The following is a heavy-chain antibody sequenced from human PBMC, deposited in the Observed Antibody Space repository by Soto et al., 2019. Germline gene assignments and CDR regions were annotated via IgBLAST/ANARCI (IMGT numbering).Heavy chain of an antibody. D-gene: IGHD2-2*01. Sequence: GGSLRLSCAASGFTVGNNYMSWVRQAPGKGLEWVSAMSGSGKSTYYADSVKGRFSISRDNSKNTLFLQMNSLRAEDTAVYYCAKGRGYCTSTSCYVGSDYWGQGTLVTVSS. V-gene: IGHV3-23*01. CDR2: MSGSGKST. CDR1: GFTVGNNY. CDR3: AKGRGYCTSTSCYVGSDY. J-gene: IGHJ4*02.